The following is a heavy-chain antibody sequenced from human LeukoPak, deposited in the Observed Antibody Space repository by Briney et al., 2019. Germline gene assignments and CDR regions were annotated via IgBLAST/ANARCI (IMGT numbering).Heavy chain of an antibody. CDR3: ARGFKDYYDSSGYYSDAFDI. V-gene: IGHV1-46*01. CDR1: GYTFTSYY. D-gene: IGHD3-22*01. CDR2: INPSGGST. J-gene: IGHJ3*02. Sequence: GASVKVSCKASGYTFTSYYMHWVRQAPGQGLEWMGIINPSGGSTSYAQKFQGRVTMTRDTSTSTVYMELSSLRSEDTAVYYCARGFKDYYDSSGYYSDAFDIWGQGTMVTVSS.